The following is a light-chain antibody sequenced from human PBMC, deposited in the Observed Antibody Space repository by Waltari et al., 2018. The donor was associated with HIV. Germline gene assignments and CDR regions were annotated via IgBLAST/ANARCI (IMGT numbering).Light chain of an antibody. CDR2: DAS. Sequence: EIVFTQSPATLSLSPGDRATLPCRPGPGLSSSLAWYQQKPGQAPRLLIYDASGRTAGLPARVSGSGAGTDFNLTISSLEPEDFAVYFCQQRSNSVTFGGGTKLDMK. V-gene: IGKV3-11*01. CDR1: PGLSSS. CDR3: QQRSNSVT. J-gene: IGKJ4*01.